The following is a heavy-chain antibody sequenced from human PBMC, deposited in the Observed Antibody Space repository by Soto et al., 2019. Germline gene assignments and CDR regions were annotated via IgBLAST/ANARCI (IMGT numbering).Heavy chain of an antibody. Sequence: LSLTCAVYGGSFSGYFWSWIRQSPGKGLEWIGQINHSGNTNYHPSLKSRVTISVDTSKNQFSLKLTSVTAADTAMYYCARGRLPYYYYYGMDVWGQGTTVTV. CDR1: GGSFSGYF. CDR2: INHSGNT. J-gene: IGHJ6*02. CDR3: ARGRLPYYYYYGMDV. D-gene: IGHD2-21*02. V-gene: IGHV4-34*01.